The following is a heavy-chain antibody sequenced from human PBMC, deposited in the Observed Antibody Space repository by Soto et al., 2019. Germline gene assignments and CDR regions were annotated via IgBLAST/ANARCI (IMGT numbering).Heavy chain of an antibody. CDR2: ISSSDSAI. J-gene: IGHJ4*02. D-gene: IGHD3-3*01. CDR3: ASLEMATMQG. V-gene: IGHV3-48*03. Sequence: EVQLVESGGGLVQPGGSLRLSCATSGFTFSSYEMNWVRQAPGKGLEWVSYISSSDSAIYYADSVKGRFTISRDNAKNSLYLQMNSLRAEDTAVYYCASLEMATMQGWGQGTLGTVSS. CDR1: GFTFSSYE.